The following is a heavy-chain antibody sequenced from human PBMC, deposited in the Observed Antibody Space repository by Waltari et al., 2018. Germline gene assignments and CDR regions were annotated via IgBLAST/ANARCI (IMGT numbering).Heavy chain of an antibody. CDR2: ISGSGGST. J-gene: IGHJ5*02. D-gene: IGHD3-22*01. CDR1: GFTFSSYA. Sequence: EVQLLESGGGLVQPGGSLRLSCAASGFTFSSYAMSWVRRAPGKGLEWVSAISGSGGSTYYADSGKGRFTISREKSKNTLDLQMNSLRAEDTAVYYCAKGLKTLLLPDWFDPWGQGTLVTVSS. CDR3: AKGLKTLLLPDWFDP. V-gene: IGHV3-23*01.